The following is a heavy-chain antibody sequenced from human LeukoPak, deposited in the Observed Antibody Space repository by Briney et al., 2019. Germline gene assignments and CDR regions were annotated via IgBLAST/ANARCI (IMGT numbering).Heavy chain of an antibody. CDR2: INPSSGAT. CDR1: GYXFTSYY. Sequence: ASVKVSCTASGYXFTSYYIHWVRQAPGQGLEWLGIINPSSGATNYAQKFQGRVTMTRDTSTSTVYMELSGQRSEDTAVYYCARATNFYYYYGMDVWGQGTTVTVSS. D-gene: IGHD1-26*01. CDR3: ARATNFYYYYGMDV. J-gene: IGHJ6*02. V-gene: IGHV1-46*01.